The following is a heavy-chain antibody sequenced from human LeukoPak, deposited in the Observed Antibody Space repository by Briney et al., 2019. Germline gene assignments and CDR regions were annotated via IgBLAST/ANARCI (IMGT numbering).Heavy chain of an antibody. V-gene: IGHV4-30-4*01. D-gene: IGHD4-17*01. CDR2: IYHSGTS. CDR1: GDSISSGASY. J-gene: IGHJ4*02. CDR3: ARRDVTTHRFDY. Sequence: IPSQTLSLTCSVSGDSISSGASYWSWIRRPPGEGLEWIGYIYHSGTSYYNPSLRSRVSISVDTSKNQFSLNLRSVTDADTAVYCCARRDVTTHRFDYWGQGALVTVSS.